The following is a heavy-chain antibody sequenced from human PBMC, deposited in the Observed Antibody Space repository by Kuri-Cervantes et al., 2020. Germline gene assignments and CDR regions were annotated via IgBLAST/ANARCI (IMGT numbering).Heavy chain of an antibody. CDR3: ARVHSSGLHGEEYYFDY. D-gene: IGHD6-19*01. V-gene: IGHV3-73*01. J-gene: IGHJ4*02. CDR2: IRSKANSYAT. Sequence: GESLKISCAASGFTFSGSAMHWVRQASGKGLEWVGRIRSKANSYATAYAASVKGRFTISRDDSKNTAYLQMNSLKTEDTAVYYCARVHSSGLHGEEYYFDYWGQGTLVTVSS. CDR1: GFTFSGSA.